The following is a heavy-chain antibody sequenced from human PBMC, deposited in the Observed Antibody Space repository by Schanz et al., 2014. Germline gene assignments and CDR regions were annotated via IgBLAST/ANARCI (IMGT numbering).Heavy chain of an antibody. J-gene: IGHJ6*02. CDR1: GFTFNSYA. D-gene: IGHD2-15*01. Sequence: EADLVESGGGLIQRGESLRLSCSASGFTFNSYAMTWVRQAPGKGLEWVSSISHSGGSKYYADSVKGRFTISRDNSENTLYLQMNSLSADDTAVFYCAKGMGYCSGGTCYDCYYYGLDVWGQGTTXTVSS. CDR3: AKGMGYCSGGTCYDCYYYGLDV. V-gene: IGHV3-23*04. CDR2: ISHSGGSK.